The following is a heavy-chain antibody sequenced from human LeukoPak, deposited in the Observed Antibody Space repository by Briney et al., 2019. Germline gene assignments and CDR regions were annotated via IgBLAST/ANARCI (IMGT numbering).Heavy chain of an antibody. CDR2: ISHIGST. D-gene: IGHD1-14*01. Sequence: NPSETLSLTCTVSGASISGHYLTWIRQPPGKGLEWIGYISHIGSTNYNPSLKSRVTISVDTSKNQFSLKLTSVIAADTAVYYCARDRISINALDMWGQGTMVTVSS. CDR3: ARDRISINALDM. J-gene: IGHJ3*02. CDR1: GASISGHY. V-gene: IGHV4-59*11.